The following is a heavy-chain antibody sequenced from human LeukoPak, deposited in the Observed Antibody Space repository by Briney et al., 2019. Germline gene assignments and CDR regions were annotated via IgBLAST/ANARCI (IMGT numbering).Heavy chain of an antibody. D-gene: IGHD3-9*01. CDR3: VKEGTSAYFDA. CDR2: IYGSGRRT. Sequence: GGSLRLSCAASGFTFSSYAMSWVRQAPGKGLEWVSEIYGSGRRTYYADFLKGRFTISRDNSKNTVYLQMNSLRAEDTAVYYCVKEGTSAYFDAWGQGTLVTVSS. CDR1: GFTFSSYA. V-gene: IGHV3-23*01. J-gene: IGHJ4*02.